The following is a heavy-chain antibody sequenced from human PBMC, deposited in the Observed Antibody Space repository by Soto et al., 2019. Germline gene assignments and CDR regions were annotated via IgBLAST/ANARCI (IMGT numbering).Heavy chain of an antibody. CDR1: GGSFSGYY. CDR3: ARVLKVVVAATFAFDI. J-gene: IGHJ3*02. Sequence: QVQLQQWGAGLLKPSETLSLTCAVYGGSFSGYYRSWIRQPPGKGMEWIGEINHSGSTNYNPSLKSRVTKTVDTSKNQVSLKLSSVTAADTAVYYCARVLKVVVAATFAFDIWGQGTMVTVSS. D-gene: IGHD2-15*01. V-gene: IGHV4-34*01. CDR2: INHSGST.